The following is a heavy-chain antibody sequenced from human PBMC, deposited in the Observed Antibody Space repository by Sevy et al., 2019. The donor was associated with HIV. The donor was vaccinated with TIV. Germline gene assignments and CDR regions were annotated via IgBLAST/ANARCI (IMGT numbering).Heavy chain of an antibody. CDR1: GYTFNNYY. Sequence: ASVKVSCKASGYTFNNYYMHWVRQAPGQGLEWMGIINPSGGSTSYAQKFQGRVTITRDTLTNTVYMELTSLRSEDTAIYYCARDLTIFGVIPDYWSQGTLVTVSS. V-gene: IGHV1-46*02. CDR3: ARDLTIFGVIPDY. J-gene: IGHJ4*02. D-gene: IGHD3-3*01. CDR2: INPSGGST.